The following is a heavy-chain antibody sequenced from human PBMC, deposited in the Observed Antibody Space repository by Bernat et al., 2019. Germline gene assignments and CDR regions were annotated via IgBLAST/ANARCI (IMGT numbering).Heavy chain of an antibody. CDR1: GFTFSSYG. Sequence: QVQLVESGGGVVQPGRSLRLSCAASGFTFSSYGMHWVRQAPGKGLEWVAVISYDGSNKHYADYVKGRFTISRDNSKNTLYLQMNSLRAEDTAVYYCAKEGGYSSGWYNSDYYYGMDVWGQGTTVTVSS. V-gene: IGHV3-30*18. D-gene: IGHD6-19*01. J-gene: IGHJ6*02. CDR3: AKEGGYSSGWYNSDYYYGMDV. CDR2: ISYDGSNK.